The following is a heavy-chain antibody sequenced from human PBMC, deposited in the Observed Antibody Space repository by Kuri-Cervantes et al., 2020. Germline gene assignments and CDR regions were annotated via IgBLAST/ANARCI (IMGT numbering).Heavy chain of an antibody. CDR3: ARTYGDYVFFHFDY. D-gene: IGHD4-17*01. Sequence: GGSLRLSCAASGFTFSSYWMSWVRQAPGKGLEWVANIKQDGSEKYYVDSVKGRFTISRDNAKNSLYLQMNSLRAEDTAVYYCARTYGDYVFFHFDYWGQGTLVTVSS. V-gene: IGHV3-7*01. CDR2: IKQDGSEK. CDR1: GFTFSSYW. J-gene: IGHJ4*02.